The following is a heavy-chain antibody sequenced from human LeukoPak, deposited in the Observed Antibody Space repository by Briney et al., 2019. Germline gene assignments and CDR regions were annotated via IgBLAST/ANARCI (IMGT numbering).Heavy chain of an antibody. CDR3: ARDPQRCNSVWVWFDP. CDR2: TYYRSKWYN. Sequence: SQTLSLTCAISGDSVSSNSAAWNWIRQSPSRGLEWLGRTYYRSKWYNDYAVSVKSRITINPDTSKNQFSLQLNSVTPEDTAVYYCARDPQRCNSVWVWFDPWGQGTLVTVSS. J-gene: IGHJ5*02. V-gene: IGHV6-1*01. D-gene: IGHD3-16*01. CDR1: GDSVSSNSAA.